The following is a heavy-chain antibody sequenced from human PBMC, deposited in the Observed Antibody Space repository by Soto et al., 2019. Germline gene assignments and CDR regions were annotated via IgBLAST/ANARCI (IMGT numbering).Heavy chain of an antibody. CDR2: IIPIFGTA. D-gene: IGHD3-3*01. CDR3: ARMGASLEWLYSGFDY. CDR1: GGTFSSYA. Sequence: GASVKVSCKASGGTFSSYAISWVRQAPGQGLEWMGGIIPIFGTANYAQKFQGRVTITADESTSTAYMELSSLRSADTAVYYCARMGASLEWLYSGFDYWGQGTLVTVSS. V-gene: IGHV1-69*13. J-gene: IGHJ4*02.